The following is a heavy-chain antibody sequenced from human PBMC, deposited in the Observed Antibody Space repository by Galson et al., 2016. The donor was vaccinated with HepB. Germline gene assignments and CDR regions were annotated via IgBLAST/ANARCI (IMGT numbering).Heavy chain of an antibody. CDR2: DSMDGRRK. CDR3: ARRHEYCPPVGCSVDY. D-gene: IGHD2/OR15-2a*01. CDR1: GFTFSKYG. J-gene: IGHJ4*02. V-gene: IGHV3-30*03. Sequence: SLRLSCAASGFTFSKYGMHWVRQAPGKGLEWVAADSMDGRRKFYADSVKGRFTISRDNSNGMLFLQMSSLRADDTAVYYCARRHEYCPPVGCSVDYWGQGTLVSVSS.